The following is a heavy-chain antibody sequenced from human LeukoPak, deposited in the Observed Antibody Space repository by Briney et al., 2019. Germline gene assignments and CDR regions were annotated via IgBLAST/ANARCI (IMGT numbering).Heavy chain of an antibody. V-gene: IGHV3-15*04. CDR1: GFTFSNAW. D-gene: IGHD3-22*01. CDR2: IESKTDGGTT. J-gene: IGHJ6*02. CDR3: TTLSIIVVN. Sequence: GGSLRLSCAASGFTFSNAWMNWVRQAPGKGLEWVGRIESKTDGGTTHYAAPVKGRFTISRDDSKNTLYLQMNSLKTEDTAVYYCTTLSIIVVNWGQGTTVTVSS.